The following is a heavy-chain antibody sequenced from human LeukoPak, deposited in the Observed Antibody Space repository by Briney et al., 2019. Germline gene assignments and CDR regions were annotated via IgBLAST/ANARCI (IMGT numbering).Heavy chain of an antibody. V-gene: IGHV4-30-4*01. Sequence: PSETLSLTCTVSGGSISSGDYYWGWIRQPPGKGLEWIGYIYYSGSTYYNPSLKSRVTISVDTSKNQFSLKLSSVTAADTAVYYCARDFRGITIFGVEDWFDPWGQGTLVTVSS. CDR2: IYYSGST. CDR1: GGSISSGDYY. D-gene: IGHD3-3*01. CDR3: ARDFRGITIFGVEDWFDP. J-gene: IGHJ5*02.